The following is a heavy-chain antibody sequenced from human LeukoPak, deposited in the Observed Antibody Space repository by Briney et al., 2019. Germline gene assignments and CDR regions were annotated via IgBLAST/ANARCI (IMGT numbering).Heavy chain of an antibody. CDR2: IWYDGSNK. Sequence: PGGSLRLSCAASGFTFSSYGMHWVRQAPGKGLEWVAVIWYDGSNKYYADSVKGRFTISRDNSKNTLYLQMNSLRAEDTAVYYCAREKRYCSSTSCYGLGYWGQGTLVTVSS. CDR3: AREKRYCSSTSCYGLGY. CDR1: GFTFSSYG. V-gene: IGHV3-33*08. J-gene: IGHJ4*02. D-gene: IGHD2-2*01.